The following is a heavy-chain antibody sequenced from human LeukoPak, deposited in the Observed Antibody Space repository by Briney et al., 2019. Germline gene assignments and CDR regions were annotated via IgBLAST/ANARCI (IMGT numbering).Heavy chain of an antibody. D-gene: IGHD3-10*01. V-gene: IGHV3-7*01. CDR1: GFTLSSYW. CDR3: VRLTMVREVDY. CDR2: IKDDGTEK. J-gene: IGHJ4*02. Sequence: HPGGSLRLSCVASGFTLSSYWMSWVRQAPGRGLEWVANIKDDGTEKYYVDSVKGRFTISRDNAKNSLYLKMNSLRVDETAVYYCVRLTMVREVDYWGQGALVTVSS.